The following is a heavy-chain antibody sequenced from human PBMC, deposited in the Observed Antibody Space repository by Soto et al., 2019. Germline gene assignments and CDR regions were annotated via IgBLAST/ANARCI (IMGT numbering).Heavy chain of an antibody. CDR3: ASSYGDSMVDY. D-gene: IGHD4-17*01. V-gene: IGHV4-31*03. J-gene: IGHJ4*02. CDR1: CGSISSGGYY. CDR2: IYYSGST. Sequence: SETLSLTCTVSCGSISSGGYYWSWIRQHPGKGLEWIGYIYYSGSTYYNPSLKSRVTISVDTSKNQFSLKLSSVTAADTAVYYCASSYGDSMVDYWGQGTLVTVSS.